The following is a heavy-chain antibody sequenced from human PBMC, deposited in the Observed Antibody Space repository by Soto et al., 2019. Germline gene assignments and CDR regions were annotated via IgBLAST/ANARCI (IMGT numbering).Heavy chain of an antibody. V-gene: IGHV1-18*01. CDR1: CYTFTNYG. CDR2: ISAYKGNT. CDR3: ARDSGSGHTDY. Sequence: ASVKVSCKASCYTFTNYGINLVRQAPGQRLEWMGWISAYKGNTYYAQNLQGRVTMTTDASTSTAYMELRRLRSDDTAVYYCARDSGSGHTDYWGQGTLVTV. D-gene: IGHD1-26*01. J-gene: IGHJ4*01.